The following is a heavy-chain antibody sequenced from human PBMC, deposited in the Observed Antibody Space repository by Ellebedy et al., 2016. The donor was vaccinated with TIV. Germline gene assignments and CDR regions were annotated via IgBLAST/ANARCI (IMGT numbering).Heavy chain of an antibody. J-gene: IGHJ3*02. CDR1: GFTFNDSA. V-gene: IGHV3-9*01. D-gene: IGHD3-16*01. Sequence: GGSLRLSCAASGFTFNDSAMHWVRQAAGKGLEWVSGISWNSGSIGYADSVKGRFTISRDNAKSSLYLQMNSLRAEDTAVYYCARQLALWGFYHAFDIWGQGTMLIVSS. CDR3: ARQLALWGFYHAFDI. CDR2: ISWNSGSI.